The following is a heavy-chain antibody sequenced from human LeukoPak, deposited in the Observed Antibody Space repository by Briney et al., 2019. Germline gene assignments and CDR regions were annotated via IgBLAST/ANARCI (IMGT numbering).Heavy chain of an antibody. Sequence: PGGSLRLSCAASGFTFSSYGMHWVRQAPGKGLEWVAFIRYDGSNKYYTDSVKGRFTGSRDNSKSTLYLQMNSLKTEDTAVYYCAKDWDDYYGSGSYFDYWGQGTLVTVSS. D-gene: IGHD3-10*01. V-gene: IGHV3-30*02. J-gene: IGHJ4*02. CDR3: AKDWDDYYGSGSYFDY. CDR1: GFTFSSYG. CDR2: IRYDGSNK.